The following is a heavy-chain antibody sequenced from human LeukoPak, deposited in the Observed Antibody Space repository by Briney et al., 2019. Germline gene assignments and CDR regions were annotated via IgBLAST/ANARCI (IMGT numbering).Heavy chain of an antibody. Sequence: SETLSLTCTVSGGSISSSSYYWGWIRQPPGKGLEWIGSIYYSGSTYYNPSLKSRVTISVDTSKNQFSLKLSSVTAADTAVYYCASIFWSGYSVLSDYWGQGTLVTVSS. CDR1: GGSISSSSYY. CDR2: IYYSGST. V-gene: IGHV4-39*01. CDR3: ASIFWSGYSVLSDY. J-gene: IGHJ4*02. D-gene: IGHD3-3*01.